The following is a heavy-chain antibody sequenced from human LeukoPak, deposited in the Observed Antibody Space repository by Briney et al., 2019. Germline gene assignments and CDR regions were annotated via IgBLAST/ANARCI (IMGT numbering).Heavy chain of an antibody. Sequence: GVSLRLSCAASGFTFSTYWMHWVRPAPGEGLVWFSRTDGDGIGTSYADSVKGRFTISRDNTKNTLYLQMNSLRAEDTAIYYCVRDFSPFGEEFDYWGQGTLVTVSS. V-gene: IGHV3-74*01. J-gene: IGHJ4*02. D-gene: IGHD3-16*01. CDR2: TDGDGIGT. CDR3: VRDFSPFGEEFDY. CDR1: GFTFSTYW.